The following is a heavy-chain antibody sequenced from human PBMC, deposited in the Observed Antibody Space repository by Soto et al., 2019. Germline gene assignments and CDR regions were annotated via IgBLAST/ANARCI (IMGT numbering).Heavy chain of an antibody. CDR3: ARRKVGATTDFDY. V-gene: IGHV4-38-2*01. J-gene: IGHJ4*02. CDR1: GYSISSGYY. Sequence: WETLSLTCAVSGYSISSGYYWGWIRQPPGKGLEWIGSIYHSGSTYYNPSLKSRVTISVDTSKNQFSLKLSSVTAADAAVYYCARRKVGATTDFDYWGQGTLVTVSS. D-gene: IGHD1-26*01. CDR2: IYHSGST.